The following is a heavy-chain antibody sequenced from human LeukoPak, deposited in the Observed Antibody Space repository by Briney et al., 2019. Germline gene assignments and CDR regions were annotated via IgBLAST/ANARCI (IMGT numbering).Heavy chain of an antibody. J-gene: IGHJ4*02. CDR2: MNPNSGNT. Sequence: ASVKVSCKASGYTFTSYDINWVRQATGQGLEWMGWMNPNSGNTGYAQKFQGRVTITADKSTSTAYMELSSLRSEDTAVYYCARDAQIAVAGTETPFDYWGQGTLVTVSS. CDR1: GYTFTSYD. CDR3: ARDAQIAVAGTETPFDY. D-gene: IGHD6-19*01. V-gene: IGHV1-8*01.